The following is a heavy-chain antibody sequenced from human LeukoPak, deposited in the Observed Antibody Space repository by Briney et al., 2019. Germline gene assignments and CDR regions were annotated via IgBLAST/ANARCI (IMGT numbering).Heavy chain of an antibody. CDR1: GYTFTGYY. J-gene: IGHJ6*04. CDR3: AREIPGIAAAGV. V-gene: IGHV1-2*02. Sequence: GASVKVSCKASGYTFTGYYIHWVRQAPGQGLEWMGWINPNSAGSNYAQKFQGRVTMTRDTSISTAYMELSRLRPDDTAVYYCAREIPGIAAAGVWGKGTTVTVSS. CDR2: INPNSAGS. D-gene: IGHD6-13*01.